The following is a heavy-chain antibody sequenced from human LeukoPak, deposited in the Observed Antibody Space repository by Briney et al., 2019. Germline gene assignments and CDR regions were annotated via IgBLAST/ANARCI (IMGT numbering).Heavy chain of an antibody. V-gene: IGHV3-23*01. CDR2: ISGSGYYT. CDR3: AKDGSWGDYQFYFYMDV. Sequence: GGSLRLSCEASGFTFGSFAMSWVRQAPGNGLEWVSGISGSGYYTYYADSVKGRFTISRDNSKNTLYIEMNSLRAEDTALCFCAKDGSWGDYQFYFYMDVWGKGTTVTVSS. D-gene: IGHD2-2*01. J-gene: IGHJ6*03. CDR1: GFTFGSFA.